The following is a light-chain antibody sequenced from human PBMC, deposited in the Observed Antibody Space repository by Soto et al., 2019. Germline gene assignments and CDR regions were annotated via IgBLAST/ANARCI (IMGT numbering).Light chain of an antibody. CDR2: GAS. J-gene: IGKJ1*01. CDR3: QQYGSSPTWT. CDR1: QTVIRNY. Sequence: IVLPQSPDTLSLSPGERVTLSCRASQTVIRNYLAWHQQKPGQTPRLLVYGASSRATGIPDRFSGSGSGTDFTLAISRLEPDDSAVYYCQQYGSSPTWTFGQGTKVDIK. V-gene: IGKV3-20*01.